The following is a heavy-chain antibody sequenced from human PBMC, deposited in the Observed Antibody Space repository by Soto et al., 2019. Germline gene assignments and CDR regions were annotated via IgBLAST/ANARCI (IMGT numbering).Heavy chain of an antibody. D-gene: IGHD6-13*01. CDR1: GFIFDDHT. V-gene: IGHV3-43*01. CDR2: ITWDGGST. CDR3: ARGRIAAAGPLDY. Sequence: EVQLVESGGVVVQPGGSLRLSCAASGFIFDDHTMHWVRQAPGKGLEWVSLITWDGGSTHYADSVKGRFTISRDNSKNSLYLQMNSLRTEDTALYYCARGRIAAAGPLDYWGQGTLVTVSS. J-gene: IGHJ4*02.